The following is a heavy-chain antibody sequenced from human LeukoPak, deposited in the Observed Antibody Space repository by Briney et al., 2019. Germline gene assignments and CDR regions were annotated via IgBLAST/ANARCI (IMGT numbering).Heavy chain of an antibody. CDR3: AKSVVPGGAYYFDY. CDR1: GFTFSNYA. V-gene: IGHV3-23*01. CDR2: ISGSGNTT. D-gene: IGHD5/OR15-5a*01. Sequence: PGGSLRLSCAASGFTFSNYAKSWVRQAPGTGLDWVSAISGSGNTTYYADSVKSRFTLSRDNSTNTLYLQMHSLRAEDTAVYYCAKSVVPGGAYYFDYWGQGTLVTVSS. J-gene: IGHJ4*02.